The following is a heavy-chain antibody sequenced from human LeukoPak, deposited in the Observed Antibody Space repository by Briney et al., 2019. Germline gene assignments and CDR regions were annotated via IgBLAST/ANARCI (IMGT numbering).Heavy chain of an antibody. CDR2: INPNSGGT. V-gene: IGHV1-2*02. CDR1: GYTFMGYY. J-gene: IGHJ4*02. CDR3: ARGAEFDY. Sequence: ASVKVSCKASGYTFMGYYIHWVRQAPGQGLEWMGWINPNSGGTNYPQKFQGRVTMTSDTSISTAYMELSRLTSDDTAVYYCARGAEFDYWGQGTLVTVSS.